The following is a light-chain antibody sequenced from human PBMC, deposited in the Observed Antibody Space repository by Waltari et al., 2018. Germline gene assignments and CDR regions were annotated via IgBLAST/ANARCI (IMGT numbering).Light chain of an antibody. Sequence: QSALTQPASVSGSPGQSITISCTGTSSDVGSYNLLSWYQQHPGKAPKLMVYEVTKRPSGVSNRFSGSKSGNSASLTISGLQAEDEADYYCCSYAGSSTLVFGGGTKVTVL. CDR1: SSDVGSYNL. CDR2: EVT. CDR3: CSYAGSSTLV. V-gene: IGLV2-23*02. J-gene: IGLJ3*02.